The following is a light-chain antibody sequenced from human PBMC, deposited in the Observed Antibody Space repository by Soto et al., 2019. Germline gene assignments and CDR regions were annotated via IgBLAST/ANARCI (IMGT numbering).Light chain of an antibody. CDR1: QGISSR. CDR3: QQNSIYPIT. J-gene: IGKJ5*01. Sequence: DIQMTQSPSTLSASVGDRVTITCRASQGISSRLARYQQKPGQAPKSLIYKATIFESGVPARFSGGGSGTVLALTIRNLQPDDFASYYWQQNSIYPITFGQGTLLEIK. V-gene: IGKV1-5*03. CDR2: KAT.